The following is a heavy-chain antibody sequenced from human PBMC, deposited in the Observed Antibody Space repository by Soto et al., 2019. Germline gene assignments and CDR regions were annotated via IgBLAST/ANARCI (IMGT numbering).Heavy chain of an antibody. Sequence: SVKCSFKASGGTFSSYAISWVRQAPGQGLDCMGGIIPIFGTANYAQKFQGRVTITADESTSTDYMELSSLRSEETAVDYCEMAFYYYDSSGYLPSRYYYCMDVWGQGTTVTVS. CDR2: IIPIFGTA. J-gene: IGHJ6*02. CDR3: EMAFYYYDSSGYLPSRYYYCMDV. D-gene: IGHD3-22*01. CDR1: GGTFSSYA. V-gene: IGHV1-69*13.